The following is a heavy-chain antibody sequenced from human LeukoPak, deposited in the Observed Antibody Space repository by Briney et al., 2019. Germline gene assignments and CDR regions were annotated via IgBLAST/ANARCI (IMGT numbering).Heavy chain of an antibody. CDR1: GFTFSSYC. J-gene: IGHJ5*02. V-gene: IGHV3-74*01. CDR3: EGEDGIRYFDWLRDNNWFDP. CDR2: LNSDGSST. D-gene: IGHD3-9*01. Sequence: WGSLRLSCAASGFTFSSYCMHGVSQAPGKGLVWFSRLNSDGSSTSYADSVKGRFTISRDNAKNKLYLQMNSLRAEDTAVFYCEGEDGIRYFDWLRDNNWFDPWGQGTLVTVSS.